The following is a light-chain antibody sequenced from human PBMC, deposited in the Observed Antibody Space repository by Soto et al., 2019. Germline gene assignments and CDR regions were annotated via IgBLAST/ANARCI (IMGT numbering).Light chain of an antibody. V-gene: IGKV3-20*01. Sequence: EIVMTQSPATLSVSPGERVALSCRASQSVSSNLAWYQQKPGQAPRLLIYGASTRAAGIPDRFSGSGSGTDFTLTITRLEPEDSAVYYCQQYGSSPWTFGQGTKVDIK. CDR2: GAS. J-gene: IGKJ1*01. CDR3: QQYGSSPWT. CDR1: QSVSSN.